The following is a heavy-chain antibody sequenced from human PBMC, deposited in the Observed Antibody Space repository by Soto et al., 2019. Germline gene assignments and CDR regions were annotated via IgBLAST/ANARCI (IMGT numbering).Heavy chain of an antibody. CDR2: IKQDGSEK. Sequence: PGGSLRLSCAASGFTFSSYWMSWVRQAPGKGLEWVANIKQDGSEKYYVDSVKGRFTISRDNAKNSLYLQMNSLRAEDTAVYYCARARRYYYDSSGPYAFDIWGQGTMVTVSS. CDR1: GFTFSSYW. V-gene: IGHV3-7*05. D-gene: IGHD3-22*01. CDR3: ARARRYYYDSSGPYAFDI. J-gene: IGHJ3*02.